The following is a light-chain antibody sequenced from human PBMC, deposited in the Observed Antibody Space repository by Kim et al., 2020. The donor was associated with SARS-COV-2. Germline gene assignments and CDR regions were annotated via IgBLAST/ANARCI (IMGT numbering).Light chain of an antibody. CDR2: GNN. Sequence: RVTIACTRSSSNIGAGYDVHWYQQLPGTAPKLLIYGNNNRPSGVPDRFSGSKSGTSASLAITGLQAEDEADYYCQSYDSSLSGYVFGTGTKVTVL. V-gene: IGLV1-40*01. CDR3: QSYDSSLSGYV. CDR1: SSNIGAGYD. J-gene: IGLJ1*01.